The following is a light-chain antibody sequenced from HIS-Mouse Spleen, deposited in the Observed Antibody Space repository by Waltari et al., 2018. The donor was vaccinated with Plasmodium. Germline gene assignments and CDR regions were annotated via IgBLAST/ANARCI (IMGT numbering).Light chain of an antibody. V-gene: IGLV1-51*01. J-gene: IGLJ2*01. Sequence: QSVLTQPPSVSAAPGQKVTISCSGSSSNIGNNYVSWYQQLPGTAPKPLIYDKNNLTSGIPDRFSGSKAGTSATLGITGRQTGDEADYYCGTWDSSLSAGVVFGGGTKLTVL. CDR3: GTWDSSLSAGVV. CDR1: SSNIGNNY. CDR2: DKN.